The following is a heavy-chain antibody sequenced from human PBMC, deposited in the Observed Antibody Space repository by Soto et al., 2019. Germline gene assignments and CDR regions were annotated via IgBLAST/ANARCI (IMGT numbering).Heavy chain of an antibody. CDR1: GFTLSSYA. CDR3: AKAKLRAQYFDY. D-gene: IGHD2-15*01. V-gene: IGHV3-23*01. CDR2: IIGSGGST. Sequence: XGSLKLSCAASGFTLSSYAMSWVRQAPGKGLEWVSAIIGSGGSTYYADSVKGRFTISRDNSKNTLYLQMNSLRAEDTAVYYCAKAKLRAQYFDYWGQGTLVTSPQ. J-gene: IGHJ4*02.